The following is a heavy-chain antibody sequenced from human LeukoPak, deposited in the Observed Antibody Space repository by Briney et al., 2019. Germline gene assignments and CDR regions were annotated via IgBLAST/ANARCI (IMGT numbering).Heavy chain of an antibody. V-gene: IGHV4-61*08. CDR1: GGSISSGGYY. D-gene: IGHD3-10*01. Sequence: SETLSLTCTVSGGSISSGGYYWSWIRQPPGKGLEWIGYIYYTGSTNYNPSLKSRLTISVDTSKNQFSLKLSSVTAADTAVYYCARRGGSGRSFDYWGQGTLVTVSS. CDR2: IYYTGST. J-gene: IGHJ4*02. CDR3: ARRGGSGRSFDY.